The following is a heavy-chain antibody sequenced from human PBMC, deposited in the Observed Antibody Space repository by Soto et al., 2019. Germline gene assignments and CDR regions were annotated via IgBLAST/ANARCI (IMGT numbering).Heavy chain of an antibody. Sequence: QVQLVQSGAEVKKPGASVKVSCKASGYTFTSYYMHWVRQAPGQGLEWMGIINPRGGSTSYAQKFQGRVTLTRDTAPGTLHQELSSLRSEDTAVYYCARGGSDSSGYYDSRYYYYGIDVWGQGTPVTVSS. CDR3: ARGGSDSSGYYDSRYYYYGIDV. CDR1: GYTFTSYY. V-gene: IGHV1-46*01. CDR2: INPRGGST. J-gene: IGHJ6*02. D-gene: IGHD3-22*01.